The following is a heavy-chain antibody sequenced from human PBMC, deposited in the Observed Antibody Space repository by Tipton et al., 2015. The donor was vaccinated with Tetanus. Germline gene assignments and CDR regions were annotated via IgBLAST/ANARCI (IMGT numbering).Heavy chain of an antibody. CDR2: IDPNSGGT. D-gene: IGHD3-10*01. CDR1: GYTFTGYY. Sequence: QSGAEVKKPGASVKVSCKASGYTFTGYYMHWVRQAPGQGLEWMGWIDPNSGGTNYAQKFQGRVTMTRDTSISTAYMELSRLRSDDTAVYYCARINRITMVRVPMDVWGQGTTVTVSS. V-gene: IGHV1-2*02. CDR3: ARINRITMVRVPMDV. J-gene: IGHJ6*02.